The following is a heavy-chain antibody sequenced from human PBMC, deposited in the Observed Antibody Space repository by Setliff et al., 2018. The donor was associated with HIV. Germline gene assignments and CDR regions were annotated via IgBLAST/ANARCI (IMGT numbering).Heavy chain of an antibody. CDR1: GDSVSNYSAA. D-gene: IGHD6-13*01. Sequence: SQTLSLTCAISGDSVSNYSAAWNWIRQSPSRGLEWLGRTFHRSKWYSDYAESVRSRITINPDTSKNQLSLQLHSVTPEDTAVYYCARSITTAGTVFDYWGQGTLVTVSP. V-gene: IGHV6-1*01. CDR3: ARSITTAGTVFDY. J-gene: IGHJ4*02. CDR2: TFHRSKWYS.